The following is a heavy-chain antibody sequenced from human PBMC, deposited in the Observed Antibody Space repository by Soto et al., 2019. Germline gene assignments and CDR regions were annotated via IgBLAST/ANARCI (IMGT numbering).Heavy chain of an antibody. CDR2: ISSGSKTI. D-gene: IGHD6-19*01. CDR3: ARLYTSGWYFDH. V-gene: IGHV3-48*02. J-gene: IGHJ4*02. CDR1: GFTFSGYS. Sequence: EVQLVESGGGLVQWGGSLRLSCAASGFTFSGYSVNWVRQAPGKGLEWVSYISSGSKTIYYADSVKGRFTISRDNGKNSLYLQMNSLRDEDTAVYYCARLYTSGWYFDHWGQGTLVTVSS.